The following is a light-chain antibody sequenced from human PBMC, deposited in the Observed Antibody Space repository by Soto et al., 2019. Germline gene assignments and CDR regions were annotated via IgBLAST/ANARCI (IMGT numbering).Light chain of an antibody. CDR2: GAS. J-gene: IGKJ5*01. CDR1: QGIGDT. CDR3: QQYNSWPPIT. Sequence: EVLMSQSPATLSFSPGECATLSFMSIQGIGDTLAWYQQKPGQSPRLLIYGASTRATGIPARFSGSGSGTQFTLTISSLQSEDFVVYYCQQYNSWPPITFGQGTRLEIK. V-gene: IGKV3-15*01.